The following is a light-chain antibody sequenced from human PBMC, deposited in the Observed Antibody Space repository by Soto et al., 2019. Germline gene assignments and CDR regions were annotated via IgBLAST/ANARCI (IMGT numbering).Light chain of an antibody. CDR3: QQYGNSPLT. CDR2: GAS. J-gene: IGKJ2*01. CDR1: HSVTSSH. Sequence: IVLTLSPDTLSLSPGERVTLSCRASHSVTSSHVAWYRQKPGQPPTLLIYGASSRAAGVADRFSGDGSGKDFTLTISRLEPEDFAVYLCQQYGNSPLTFGRGTKLEMK. V-gene: IGKV3-20*01.